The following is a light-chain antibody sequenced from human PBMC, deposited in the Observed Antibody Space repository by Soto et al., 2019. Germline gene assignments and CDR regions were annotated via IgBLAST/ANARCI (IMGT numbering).Light chain of an antibody. V-gene: IGKV3-20*01. Sequence: EIVLTQSPGTLSLSPGERATLSCRASQSVSSSYLAWYQQKPGQAHRLLIYGASSRATGIPDRFSGSGSGTDFTLTISRLEPEDFAVYYCQQYGSSPLTFGGGPKVEIK. CDR2: GAS. J-gene: IGKJ4*01. CDR3: QQYGSSPLT. CDR1: QSVSSSY.